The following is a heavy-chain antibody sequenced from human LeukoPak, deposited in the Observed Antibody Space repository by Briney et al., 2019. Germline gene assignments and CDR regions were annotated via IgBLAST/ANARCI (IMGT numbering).Heavy chain of an antibody. CDR2: IWYDGSNK. CDR3: ARGYYYDSSGYYPLSGVDY. Sequence: GGSLRLSCAASGFTSSSYGMHWVRQAPGKGLEWVAVIWYDGSNKYYADSVKGRFTISRDNSKNTLYLQMNSLRAEDTAVYYCARGYYYDSSGYYPLSGVDYWGQGTLVTVSS. CDR1: GFTSSSYG. D-gene: IGHD3-22*01. V-gene: IGHV3-33*01. J-gene: IGHJ4*02.